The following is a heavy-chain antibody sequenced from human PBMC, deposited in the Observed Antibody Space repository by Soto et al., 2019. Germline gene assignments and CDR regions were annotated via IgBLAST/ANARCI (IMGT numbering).Heavy chain of an antibody. J-gene: IGHJ3*02. V-gene: IGHV3-15*07. D-gene: IGHD2-8*01. CDR3: TTDAQWGI. CDR1: GLTFINAW. CDR2: IKSKKDGGAT. Sequence: SGGSLRLSCEASGLTFINAWMNWVRQAPGKGLEWVGRIKSKKDGGATEYTATVKDRFTISRDDSKDTLYLQMNSLKTEDTAVYYCTTDAQWGIWGQGTMVTVSS.